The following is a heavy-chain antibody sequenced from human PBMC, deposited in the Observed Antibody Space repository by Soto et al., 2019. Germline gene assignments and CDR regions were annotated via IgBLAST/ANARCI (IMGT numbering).Heavy chain of an antibody. V-gene: IGHV4-31*03. CDR1: GGSISSGGYY. CDR3: ARGRRKRFGENWFDP. D-gene: IGHD3-10*01. CDR2: IYYSGST. J-gene: IGHJ5*02. Sequence: SETLSLTCTVSGGSISSGGYYWSWIRQHPGKGLEWIGYIYYSGSTYYNPSLKSRVTISVDTSKNQFSLKLSSVTAADTAVYYCARGRRKRFGENWFDPWGQGTLVTVSS.